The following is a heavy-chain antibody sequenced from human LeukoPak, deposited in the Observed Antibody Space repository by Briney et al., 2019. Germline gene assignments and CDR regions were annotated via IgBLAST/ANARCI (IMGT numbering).Heavy chain of an antibody. CDR2: IYSGGST. V-gene: IGHV3-53*01. Sequence: GGSLRLSCAASGFTVSSNYMSWVRQAPGKGLEWVSVIYSGGSTYYADSVKGRFTISRDNSKNTLYLQMNSLRAEDTAVYYCARADPGDAFDIWGQGTMVTVSS. J-gene: IGHJ3*02. CDR1: GFTVSSNY. CDR3: ARADPGDAFDI. D-gene: IGHD3-10*01.